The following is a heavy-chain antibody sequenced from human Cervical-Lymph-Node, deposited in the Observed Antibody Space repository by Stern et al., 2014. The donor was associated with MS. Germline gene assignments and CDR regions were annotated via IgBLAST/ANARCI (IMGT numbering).Heavy chain of an antibody. CDR2: ISSSSSYI. V-gene: IGHV3-21*01. CDR1: GFTFSSYS. J-gene: IGHJ3*02. CDR3: ARDLGAGTTAFDI. Sequence: VQLVESGGGLVKPGGSLRLSCAASGFTFSSYSMNWVRQAPGKGLEWVSSISSSSSYIDYADSVKGRFTISRDNAKNSLYLQMNSLRAEDTAVYYCARDLGAGTTAFDIWGQGTMVTVSS. D-gene: IGHD1-1*01.